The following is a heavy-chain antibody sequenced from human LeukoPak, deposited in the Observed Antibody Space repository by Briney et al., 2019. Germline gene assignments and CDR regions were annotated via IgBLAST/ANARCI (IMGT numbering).Heavy chain of an antibody. CDR2: ISYDGSDK. Sequence: PGGSLRLSYEGSGFTFGSYAMNWVRQAPGKGLEWVALISYDGSDKQYADSVKGRFTISRDNSKQRLYLQMNSLRGEDTAVYYCAREQFGGRAQQIVSNFFDYWGQGTLLTVSS. D-gene: IGHD2-21*01. CDR3: AREQFGGRAQQIVSNFFDY. J-gene: IGHJ4*02. V-gene: IGHV3-30*01. CDR1: GFTFGSYA.